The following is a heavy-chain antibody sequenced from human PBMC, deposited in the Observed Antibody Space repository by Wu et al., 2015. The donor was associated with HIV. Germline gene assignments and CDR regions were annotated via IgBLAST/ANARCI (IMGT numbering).Heavy chain of an antibody. CDR1: GYTLTELS. CDR2: FDPEDGET. J-gene: IGHJ5*02. D-gene: IGHD2-2*01. V-gene: IGHV1-24*01. Sequence: QVQLVQSGAEVKKPGASVKVSCKVSGYTLTELSMHWVRQAPGKGLEWMGGFDPEDGETIYAQKFQGRVTMTEDTSTDTAYMELSSLRSEDTAVYYCDNSRVGRLRLVVVVPASARATLVPTPWGQGNPGPPSP. CDR3: DNSRVGRLRLVVVVPASARATLVPTP.